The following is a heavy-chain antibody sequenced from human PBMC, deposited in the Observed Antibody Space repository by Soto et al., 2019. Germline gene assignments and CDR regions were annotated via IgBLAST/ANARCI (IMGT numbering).Heavy chain of an antibody. D-gene: IGHD2-15*01. CDR3: APLTVSLSGPYGIHV. Sequence: TLSLTCTVSGGSISSGGYYWSWIRQHPGKGLEWIGYIYYSGSTYYNPSLKSRVTISVDTSKNHFSLRLNSVTAADTAIYYCAPLTVSLSGPYGIHVWGQGTTVTVSS. J-gene: IGHJ6*02. CDR2: IYYSGST. CDR1: GGSISSGGYY. V-gene: IGHV4-31*03.